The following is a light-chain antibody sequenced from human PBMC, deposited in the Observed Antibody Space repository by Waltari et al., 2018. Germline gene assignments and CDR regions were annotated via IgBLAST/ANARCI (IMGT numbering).Light chain of an antibody. CDR1: SSDVGGYNY. CDR2: EVS. Sequence: QSALTQPASVSGSPGQSITISCTGTSSDVGGYNYVSWDQQHPGKAPKLMIYEVSNRPSGGSNRFAGSKSGNTASLTISGLQAEDEADYYCSSYTSSSTHVVFGGGTKLTVL. V-gene: IGLV2-14*01. J-gene: IGLJ2*01. CDR3: SSYTSSSTHVV.